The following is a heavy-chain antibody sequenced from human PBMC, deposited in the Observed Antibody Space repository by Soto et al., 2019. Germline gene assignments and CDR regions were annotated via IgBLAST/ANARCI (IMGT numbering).Heavy chain of an antibody. V-gene: IGHV4-59*08. CDR2: IYYSGST. CDR3: ARGKDYDYFDY. D-gene: IGHD3-16*01. CDR1: GGSISRYY. J-gene: IGHJ4*02. Sequence: SETLSLTWTVSGGSISRYYWSWIRQPPRKGLEWIGYIYYSGSTNYNPSLKSRVTISVDTSKNQFSLKLSSVTAADTAVYYCARGKDYDYFDYWGQGTLVTVSS.